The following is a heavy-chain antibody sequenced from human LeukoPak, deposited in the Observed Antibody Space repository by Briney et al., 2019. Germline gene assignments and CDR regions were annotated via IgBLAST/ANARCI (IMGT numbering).Heavy chain of an antibody. J-gene: IGHJ4*02. CDR3: AREGGSTVTTLIGY. CDR2: INPNSGGT. V-gene: IGHV1-2*02. CDR1: GYTFTGYY. Sequence: APVKVSCKASGYTFTGYYMHWVRQAPGQGLEWMGWINPNSGGTNYAQKFQGRVTMTRDTSISTAYMELSRLRSDDTAVYYCAREGGSTVTTLIGYWGQGTLVTVSS. D-gene: IGHD4-11*01.